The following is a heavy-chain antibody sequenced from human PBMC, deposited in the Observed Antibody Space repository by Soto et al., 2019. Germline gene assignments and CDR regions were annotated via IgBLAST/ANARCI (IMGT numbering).Heavy chain of an antibody. D-gene: IGHD1-1*01. J-gene: IGHJ6*02. CDR2: ISSSSSYT. CDR1: GFTFSDYY. V-gene: IGHV3-11*05. CDR3: ARVRTESYGMDV. Sequence: PGGSLRLSCAASGFTFSDYYMSWIRQVPGKGLEWVSYISSSSSYTNYADSVKGRFTISRDNAKNSLYLQMNSLRAEDTAVYYCARVRTESYGMDVWGQGTTVTVSS.